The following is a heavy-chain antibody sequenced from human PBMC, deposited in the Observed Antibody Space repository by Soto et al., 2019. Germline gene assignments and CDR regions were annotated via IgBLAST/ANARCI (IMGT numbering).Heavy chain of an antibody. CDR3: ARNKYYYDSSGYYYFDY. Sequence: SVKVSCKASGGTFSSYAISWVRQAPGQGLEWMGGIIPIFGTANYAQKFQGRVTITADESTSTAYMELSSLRSEDTAVYYCARNKYYYDSSGYYYFDYWGQGTLVTVSS. CDR1: GGTFSSYA. V-gene: IGHV1-69*13. D-gene: IGHD3-22*01. CDR2: IIPIFGTA. J-gene: IGHJ4*02.